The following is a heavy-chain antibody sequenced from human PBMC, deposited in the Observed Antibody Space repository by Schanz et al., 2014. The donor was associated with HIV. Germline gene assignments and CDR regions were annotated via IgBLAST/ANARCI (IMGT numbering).Heavy chain of an antibody. CDR2: ISYDGRNK. V-gene: IGHV3-30*18. J-gene: IGHJ5*02. CDR1: GFTFNNYG. D-gene: IGHD5-18*01. Sequence: QVQLVESGGGVVQPGRSLRLSCAASGFTFNNYGMHWVRQAPGKGLEWVAVISYDGRNKYYEDSVKGRFTISRDNSKNTLYLQMNSLRVEDTAVYYCVKAYSSGFSGAGSWGQGALVTVSS. CDR3: VKAYSSGFSGAGS.